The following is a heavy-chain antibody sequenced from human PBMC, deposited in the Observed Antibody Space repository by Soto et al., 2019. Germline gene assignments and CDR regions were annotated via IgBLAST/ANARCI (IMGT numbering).Heavy chain of an antibody. J-gene: IGHJ4*02. D-gene: IGHD6-6*01. CDR2: VSSSGTTM. Sequence: QVQLAASGGGLVEPGGYLRISCAASGFTFSDYDMSWIRQSPGKGLEWVSFVSSSGTTMYFADSVKGRFTISRDNAKNSLYLQMHSLRAEDTAVYYCARMGPRAARPSYWGQGTLVTVSS. CDR3: ARMGPRAARPSY. CDR1: GFTFSDYD. V-gene: IGHV3-11*01.